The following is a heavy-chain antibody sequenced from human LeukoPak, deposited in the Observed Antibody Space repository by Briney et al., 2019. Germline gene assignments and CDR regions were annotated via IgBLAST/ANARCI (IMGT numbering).Heavy chain of an antibody. CDR3: TTEGIAVAAAFDY. V-gene: IGHV3-15*01. CDR2: VKSKTDGGTT. J-gene: IGHJ4*02. CDR1: AFTFSNAW. D-gene: IGHD6-19*01. Sequence: PGGSLRLSCAASAFTFSNAWMSWVRQAPGKGLEWVGRVKSKTDGGTTDYAAPVKGRFTISRDDSKNTLYLQMNSLETEDTAVYYCTTEGIAVAAAFDYWGQGTLVTVSS.